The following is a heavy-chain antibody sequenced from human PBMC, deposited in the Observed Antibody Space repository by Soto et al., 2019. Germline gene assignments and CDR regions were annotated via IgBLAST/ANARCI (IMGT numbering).Heavy chain of an antibody. CDR2: IYYTGTT. CDR1: GDSISSGSYY. D-gene: IGHD2-21*02. CDR3: ARHAVTGLANY. J-gene: IGHJ4*02. V-gene: IGHV4-39*01. Sequence: QLLESGPGLVKPSETLSLTCTVSGDSISSGSYYWGWIRQPPGKRLEWIGHIYYTGTTYYNPSLKSRVTISVDTSKNHFSLKLSSVTAADTAVYYCARHAVTGLANYWGQGTLVTVSS.